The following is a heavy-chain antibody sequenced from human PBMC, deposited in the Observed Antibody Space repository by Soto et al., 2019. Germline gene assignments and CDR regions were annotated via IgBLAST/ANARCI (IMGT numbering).Heavy chain of an antibody. Sequence: PSETLSLTCTVSGGSISSGDYYWSWIRQPPGKGLEWIGYIYYSGSTYYNPSLKSRVTISVDTSKNQFSLKLSSVTAADTAVYYCAREQFTHVDTAMAHNWFDPWGQGTLVTVSS. CDR3: AREQFTHVDTAMAHNWFDP. CDR1: GGSISSGDYY. D-gene: IGHD5-18*01. CDR2: IYYSGST. V-gene: IGHV4-30-4*01. J-gene: IGHJ5*02.